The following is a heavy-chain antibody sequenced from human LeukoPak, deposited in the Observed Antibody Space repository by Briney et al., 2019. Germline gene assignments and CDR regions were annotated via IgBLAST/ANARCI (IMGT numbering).Heavy chain of an antibody. D-gene: IGHD4-11*01. J-gene: IGHJ6*02. CDR3: ARDPPAIRNYQKIHHGMDV. CDR2: INHSGST. Sequence: KPSETLSLTCAVYGGSFSGYYWGWIRQPPGKGLEWIGEINHSGSTNYNPSLKSRVTISIDTSKNQFSLKVTSVTAADTAVYYCARDPPAIRNYQKIHHGMDVWGQGTTVTVSS. CDR1: GGSFSGYY. V-gene: IGHV4-34*01.